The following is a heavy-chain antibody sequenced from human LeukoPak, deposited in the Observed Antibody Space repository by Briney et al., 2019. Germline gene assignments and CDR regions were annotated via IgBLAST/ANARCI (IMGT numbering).Heavy chain of an antibody. CDR2: ISGTSAYI. Sequence: GGSLRLSCAASGFTFSSFSLHWVRQAPGKGLEWVSYISGTSAYISYADSVKGRFTLSRDNAKDSLYLQMNSLRVEDTAVYYCARLRIVPMRDGNYYGVDVWGQGTTVIVSS. J-gene: IGHJ6*02. CDR1: GFTFSSFS. CDR3: ARLRIVPMRDGNYYGVDV. V-gene: IGHV3-21*01. D-gene: IGHD5-12*01.